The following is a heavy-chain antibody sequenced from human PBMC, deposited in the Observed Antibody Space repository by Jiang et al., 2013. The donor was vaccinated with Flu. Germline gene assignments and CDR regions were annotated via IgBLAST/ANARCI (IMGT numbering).Heavy chain of an antibody. Sequence: GLVKPSETLSLTCTVSGASFSGSNSYWGWIRQPPGKGLEWIGSIYYSGCTYYNPSLKSRVTISLDTSKKQFSLKLSSVTAADTAVYYCASQHWDHGSGSYYMNHWGQGTLVTVSS. V-gene: IGHV4-39*07. J-gene: IGHJ5*02. CDR1: GASFSGSNSY. D-gene: IGHD3-10*01. CDR2: IYYSGCT. CDR3: ASQHWDHGSGSYYMNH.